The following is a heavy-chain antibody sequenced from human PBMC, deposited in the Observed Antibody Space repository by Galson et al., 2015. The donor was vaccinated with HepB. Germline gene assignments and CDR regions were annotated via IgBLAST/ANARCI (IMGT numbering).Heavy chain of an antibody. CDR1: GFSFSTYG. CDR2: ISGSGGST. Sequence: SLRLSCAASGFSFSTYGMHWVRQAPGKGLEWVSAISGSGGSTYYADSVKGRFTISRDNSKNTLYLQMNSLRAEDTAVYYCAKRRVPWYMDVWGKGTTVTVSS. V-gene: IGHV3-23*01. CDR3: AKRRVPWYMDV. J-gene: IGHJ6*03.